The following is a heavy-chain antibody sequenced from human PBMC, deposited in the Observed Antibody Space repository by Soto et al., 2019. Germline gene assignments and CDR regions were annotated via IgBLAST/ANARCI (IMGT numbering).Heavy chain of an antibody. J-gene: IGHJ6*02. CDR1: GFTVSSNY. D-gene: IGHD2-8*01. CDR3: ARDVMYYYYYGMDV. CDR2: IYSGGST. Sequence: GSLRLSCAASGFTVSSNYMSWVRQAPGKGLEWVSVIYSGGSTYYADSVKGRFTISRDNSKNTLYLQMNSLRAEDTAVYYCARDVMYYYYYGMDVWGQGTTVTVSS. V-gene: IGHV3-53*01.